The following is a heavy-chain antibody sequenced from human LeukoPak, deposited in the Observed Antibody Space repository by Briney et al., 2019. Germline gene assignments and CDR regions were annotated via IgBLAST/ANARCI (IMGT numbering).Heavy chain of an antibody. J-gene: IGHJ6*02. D-gene: IGHD1-26*01. CDR3: ARDAKDSGSYYYYYGMDV. Sequence: ASVKVSCKASGYTFTSYGISWVRQAPGQGLEWMGWISAYNGNTNYAQKLQGRVTMTTDTSTSTAYMKLRSLRSDDTAVYYCARDAKDSGSYYYYYGMDVWGQGTTVTVSS. CDR2: ISAYNGNT. V-gene: IGHV1-18*01. CDR1: GYTFTSYG.